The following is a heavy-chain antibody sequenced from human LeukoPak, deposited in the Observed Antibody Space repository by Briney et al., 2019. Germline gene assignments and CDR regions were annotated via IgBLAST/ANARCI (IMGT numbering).Heavy chain of an antibody. CDR2: IKSKTDGGTT. CDR1: GFTFSDYY. CDR3: AIDQRWELPLNY. Sequence: PGGSLRLSCAASGFTFSDYYMSWVRQAPGKGLEWVGRIKSKTDGGTTDYAAPVKGRFTISRDDSKDTLYLQMNSLKTEDTAVYYCAIDQRWELPLNYWGQGTLVTVSS. J-gene: IGHJ4*02. D-gene: IGHD1-26*01. V-gene: IGHV3-15*01.